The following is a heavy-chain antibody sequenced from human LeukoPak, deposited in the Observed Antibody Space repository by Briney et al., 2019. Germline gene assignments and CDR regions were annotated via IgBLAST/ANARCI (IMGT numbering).Heavy chain of an antibody. CDR3: ARESGSGSFNLDY. CDR2: IYADGRT. Sequence: GGSLRLSCAASGFTVSSNYMSWVRQAPGKGLEWVSLIYADGRTYYADSVKGRFTISRDTSKNTLYLQMNSLRAEDTAMYYCARESGSGSFNLDYWGLGTLVTASS. CDR1: GFTVSSNY. V-gene: IGHV3-53*01. J-gene: IGHJ4*02. D-gene: IGHD3-10*01.